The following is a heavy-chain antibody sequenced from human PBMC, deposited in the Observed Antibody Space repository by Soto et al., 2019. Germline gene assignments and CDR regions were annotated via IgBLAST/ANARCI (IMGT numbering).Heavy chain of an antibody. CDR3: ARAGCSSTSCPIWYFDL. CDR1: GFTFSSYS. J-gene: IGHJ2*01. V-gene: IGHV3-21*01. CDR2: ISSSSSYI. D-gene: IGHD2-2*01. Sequence: GGSLRLSCAASGFTFSSYSMNWVRQAPGKGLEWVSSISSSSSYIYYADSVKGRFTISRDNAKNSLYLQMNSLRAEDTAVYYCARAGCSSTSCPIWYFDLWGRGTLVTVSS.